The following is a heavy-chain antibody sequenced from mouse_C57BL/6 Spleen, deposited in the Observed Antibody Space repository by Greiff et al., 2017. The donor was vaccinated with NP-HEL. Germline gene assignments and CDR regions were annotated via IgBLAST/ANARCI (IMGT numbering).Heavy chain of an antibody. CDR3: ARPLRAYAMDY. CDR2: ISSGSSTI. CDR1: GFTFSDYG. Sequence: EVHLVESGGGLVKPGGSLKLSCAASGFTFSDYGMHWVRQAPEKGLEWVAYISSGSSTIYYADTVKGRFTISRDNAKNTLFLQMTSLRSEDTAMYYCARPLRAYAMDYWGQGTSVTVSS. J-gene: IGHJ4*01. D-gene: IGHD1-2*01. V-gene: IGHV5-17*01.